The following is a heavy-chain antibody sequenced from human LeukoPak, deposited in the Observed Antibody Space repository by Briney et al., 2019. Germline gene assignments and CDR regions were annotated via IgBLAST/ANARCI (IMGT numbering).Heavy chain of an antibody. CDR2: ISSSGSTI. J-gene: IGHJ4*02. V-gene: IGHV3-48*03. D-gene: IGHD3-10*01. CDR1: GFTFSSYE. CDR3: ASFILWFGGAIDY. Sequence: PGGSLRLSCAASGFTFSSYEMNWVRQAPGKGLEWVSYISSSGSTIYYADSVKGRFTISRDNAKNSLYLQMNSLRAEDTAVYYCASFILWFGGAIDYWGQGTLVTVFS.